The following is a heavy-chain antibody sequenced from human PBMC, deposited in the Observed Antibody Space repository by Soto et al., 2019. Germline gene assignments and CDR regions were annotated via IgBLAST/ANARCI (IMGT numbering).Heavy chain of an antibody. CDR1: GVTFSSYA. J-gene: IGHJ4*02. D-gene: IGHD6-19*01. CDR2: ISYDGRIK. V-gene: IGHV3-30*04. Sequence: GGSLRLSCAASGVTFSSYAMHCVRPAPGKGLEWVALISYDGRIKYYADSVRGRFSISRDNSKNTLYLQMNSLRTEDTAVYYCARDHAPVAGTSLPGYWGQGTLVTVSS. CDR3: ARDHAPVAGTSLPGY.